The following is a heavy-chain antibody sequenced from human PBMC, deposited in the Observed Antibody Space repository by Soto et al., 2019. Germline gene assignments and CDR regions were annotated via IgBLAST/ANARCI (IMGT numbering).Heavy chain of an antibody. CDR3: ARDPIPLAVAGLDY. V-gene: IGHV4-61*01. Sequence: QVQLQESGPGLVRPSETLALTCTVSGGSVSSGSYYWSWIRQPPGKGLEWVGHINYTGSTTYSPSLKSRLTMSLDTSKNQFSLTLSSVTAADTAVYYCARDPIPLAVAGLDYWGQGTPVTVSS. J-gene: IGHJ4*02. CDR2: INYTGST. CDR1: GGSVSSGSYY. D-gene: IGHD2-15*01.